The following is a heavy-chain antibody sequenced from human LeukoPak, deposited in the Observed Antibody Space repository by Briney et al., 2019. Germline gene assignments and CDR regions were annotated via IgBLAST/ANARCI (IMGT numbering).Heavy chain of an antibody. V-gene: IGHV3-7*01. Sequence: GGSLILSCAASGFTFSSYWMSWVRQAPGKGLEWVANIKQDGSEKYYVDSVKGRFTISRDNAQNSLYLQMNSLRAEDTAVYYCARDDGGNFNDAFDIWGQGTMVAVSS. CDR3: ARDDGGNFNDAFDI. J-gene: IGHJ3*02. D-gene: IGHD4-23*01. CDR2: IKQDGSEK. CDR1: GFTFSSYW.